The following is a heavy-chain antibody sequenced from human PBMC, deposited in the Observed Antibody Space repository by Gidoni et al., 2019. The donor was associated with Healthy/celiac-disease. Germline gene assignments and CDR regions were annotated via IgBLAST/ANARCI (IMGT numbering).Heavy chain of an antibody. V-gene: IGHV2-5*02. D-gene: IGHD2-2*01. Sequence: QITLKESGPTLVKPTQTLTLTCTFSGFSLSTSGVGVGWIRQPPGKALEWLALIYCDDDKRYSPSLKSRLTITKDTSKNQVVLTMTNMDPVDTATYYCALQPSVYYFDYWGQGTLVTVSS. CDR1: GFSLSTSGVG. J-gene: IGHJ4*02. CDR3: ALQPSVYYFDY. CDR2: IYCDDDK.